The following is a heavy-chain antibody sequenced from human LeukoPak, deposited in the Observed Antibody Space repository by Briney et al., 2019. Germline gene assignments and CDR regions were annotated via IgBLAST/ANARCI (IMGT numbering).Heavy chain of an antibody. CDR2: IHSTGST. CDR3: ARDGYSGSSLFDY. D-gene: IGHD5-12*01. J-gene: IGHJ4*02. Sequence: SETLSLTCTVSGVSINSHFWSWIRQPPGKGLEWIGYIHSTGSTNYNPSLKSRVTIPVNTSRNQSYLKPSSVTAADTAVYYCARDGYSGSSLFDYWGRGALVTVSS. CDR1: GVSINSHF. V-gene: IGHV4-59*11.